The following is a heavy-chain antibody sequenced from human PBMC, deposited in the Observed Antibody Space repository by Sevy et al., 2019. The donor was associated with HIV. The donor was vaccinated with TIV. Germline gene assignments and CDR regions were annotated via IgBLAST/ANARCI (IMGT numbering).Heavy chain of an antibody. Sequence: SETLSLTCTVSGGSISSSSYYWGWIRQPPGKGLEWIGSIYYIGNTYYNPSLKSRVTISVDTSKNRFSLKLSSVTAADTAVYYCAGPVVDTAMANFDYWGQGTLVTVSS. CDR1: GGSISSSSYY. V-gene: IGHV4-39*01. CDR3: AGPVVDTAMANFDY. J-gene: IGHJ4*02. CDR2: IYYIGNT. D-gene: IGHD5-18*01.